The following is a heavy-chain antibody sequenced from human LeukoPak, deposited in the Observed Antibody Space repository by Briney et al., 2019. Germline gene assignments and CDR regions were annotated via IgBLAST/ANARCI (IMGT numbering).Heavy chain of an antibody. CDR2: IYTSGST. Sequence: SETLSLTCTVSGGSISSCYWSWIRQPPGKGLEWIGYIYTSGSTNYNPSLKSRVTISVDTSKNQFSLKLSSVTAADTAVYYCILMEYSSSWMRDYWGQGTLVTVSS. CDR3: ILMEYSSSWMRDY. V-gene: IGHV4-4*09. D-gene: IGHD6-13*01. J-gene: IGHJ4*02. CDR1: GGSISSCY.